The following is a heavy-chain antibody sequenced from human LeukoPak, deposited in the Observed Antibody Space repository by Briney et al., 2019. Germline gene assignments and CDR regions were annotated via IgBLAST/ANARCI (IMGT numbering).Heavy chain of an antibody. CDR1: GGSISSSSYY. Sequence: SETLSLTCTVSGGSISSSSYYWDWIRQPPGKGLEWIGSIYYSGSTYYNPSLKSRVTISVDTSKNQFSLKLSSVTAADTAVYYCARRVGAAEHFDYWGQGTLVTVSS. CDR2: IYYSGST. V-gene: IGHV4-39*01. CDR3: ARRVGAAEHFDY. J-gene: IGHJ4*02. D-gene: IGHD6-13*01.